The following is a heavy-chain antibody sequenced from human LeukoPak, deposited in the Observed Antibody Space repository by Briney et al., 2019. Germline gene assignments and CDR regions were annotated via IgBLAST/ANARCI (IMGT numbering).Heavy chain of an antibody. CDR1: GFTFSSYS. Sequence: EGSLRLSCAASGFTFSSYSMNWVRQAPGKGLEWVSYISSSSSTIYYADSVKGRFTISRDNAKNSLYLQMNSLRAEDTAVYYCARDYYDSSGYYGYYYYGMDVWGQGTTVTVSS. V-gene: IGHV3-48*04. J-gene: IGHJ6*02. D-gene: IGHD3-22*01. CDR3: ARDYYDSSGYYGYYYYGMDV. CDR2: ISSSSSTI.